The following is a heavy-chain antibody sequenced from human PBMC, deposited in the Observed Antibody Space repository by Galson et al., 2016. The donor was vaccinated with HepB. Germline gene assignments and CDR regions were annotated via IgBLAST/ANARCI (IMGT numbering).Heavy chain of an antibody. CDR3: ARDSDLQWELEH. CDR2: ISHDGNHK. J-gene: IGHJ4*02. D-gene: IGHD1-26*01. CDR1: GFTFSNYG. V-gene: IGHV3-30*03. Sequence: SLRLSCAASGFTFSNYGMQWVRQAPGKGLEWVALISHDGNHKYYAEAVKGRFTISRDLSKNTRYLEMDSLKFEDTAVYFCARDSDLQWELEHWGQGTVVTVSS.